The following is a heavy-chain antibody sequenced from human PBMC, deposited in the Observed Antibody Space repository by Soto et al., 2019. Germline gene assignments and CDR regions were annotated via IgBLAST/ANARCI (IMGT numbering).Heavy chain of an antibody. CDR1: GFTFSSYA. J-gene: IGHJ4*02. D-gene: IGHD4-17*01. CDR3: AKPHDYGDSRSRAFDY. CDR2: ISGSGGST. V-gene: IGHV3-23*01. Sequence: GGSLRLSCAASGFTFSSYAMSWVRQAPGKGLEWVSAISGSGGSTYYADSVKGRFTISRDNSKNTLYLQMNSLRAEDTAVYYCAKPHDYGDSRSRAFDYWGQGTLVTVSS.